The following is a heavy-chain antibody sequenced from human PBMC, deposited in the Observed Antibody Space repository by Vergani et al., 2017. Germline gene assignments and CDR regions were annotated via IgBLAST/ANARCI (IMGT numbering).Heavy chain of an antibody. J-gene: IGHJ4*02. CDR3: ARGYYDYVWGSYRQGAFDY. D-gene: IGHD3-16*02. CDR1: GGSISSGGYY. Sequence: QVQLQESGPGLVKLSQTLSLTCTVSGGSISSGGYYWSWIRQHPGKGLEWIGYIYYSGSTYYNPSLKSRVTISVDTSKNQFSLKLSSVTAAATAVYYCARGYYDYVWGSYRQGAFDYWGQGTLVTVSS. CDR2: IYYSGST. V-gene: IGHV4-31*03.